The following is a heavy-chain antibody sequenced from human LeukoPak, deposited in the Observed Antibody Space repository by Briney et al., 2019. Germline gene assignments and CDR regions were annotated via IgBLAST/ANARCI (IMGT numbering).Heavy chain of an antibody. J-gene: IGHJ4*02. CDR2: INPNSGGT. V-gene: IGHV1-2*02. CDR1: GYTFTSYA. CDR3: ARVSGYDSSGYSPPFDY. D-gene: IGHD3-22*01. Sequence: ASVKVSCKASGYTFTSYAMNWVRQAPGQGLEWMGWINPNSGGTNYAQKFQGRVTMTRDTSISTAYMELSRLRSDDTAVYYCARVSGYDSSGYSPPFDYWGQGTLVTVSS.